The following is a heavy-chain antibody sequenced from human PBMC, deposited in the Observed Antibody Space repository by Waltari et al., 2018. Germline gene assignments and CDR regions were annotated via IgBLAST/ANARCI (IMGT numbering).Heavy chain of an antibody. Sequence: QLQLQESGPGLVKPSETLSLTCTVSGGSISSSSYYWGWIRQPPGKGLEWIGSIYYSGSTYYNPSLKSRVTISVDTSKNQFSLKLSSVTAADTAVYYCARQDYDILTGPSRPFYYYYGMDVWGQGTTVTVSS. D-gene: IGHD3-9*01. CDR3: ARQDYDILTGPSRPFYYYYGMDV. CDR2: IYYSGST. J-gene: IGHJ6*02. CDR1: GGSISSSSYY. V-gene: IGHV4-39*01.